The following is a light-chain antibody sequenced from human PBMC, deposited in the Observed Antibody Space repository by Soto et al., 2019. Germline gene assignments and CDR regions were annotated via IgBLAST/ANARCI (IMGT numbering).Light chain of an antibody. V-gene: IGKV1-27*01. Sequence: DIQMTQSPSSLSASVGDRVTITCRASQGISIYVAWYQQKPGKVPKVLIYAASTLQSGVPSRFSGSGSGTDFTLTISRLQPEDVATYYCQNYNRAPLTFGGGTTWISN. J-gene: IGKJ4*01. CDR1: QGISIY. CDR2: AAS. CDR3: QNYNRAPLT.